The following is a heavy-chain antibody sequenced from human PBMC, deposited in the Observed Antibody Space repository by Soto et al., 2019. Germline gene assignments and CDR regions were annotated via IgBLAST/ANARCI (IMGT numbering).Heavy chain of an antibody. CDR3: AKALAADGTRFDP. Sequence: EVQLLESGGGLVQPGGSLRLSCAASGFTFSNFAMSWVRQAPGKGLEWVSTISGSGGSTYYADSVKGRFTISRDNSKNTLYLQMNSLRVEDTAVYYCAKALAADGTRFDPWGQGTLVTVSS. CDR1: GFTFSNFA. CDR2: ISGSGGST. J-gene: IGHJ5*02. D-gene: IGHD6-13*01. V-gene: IGHV3-23*01.